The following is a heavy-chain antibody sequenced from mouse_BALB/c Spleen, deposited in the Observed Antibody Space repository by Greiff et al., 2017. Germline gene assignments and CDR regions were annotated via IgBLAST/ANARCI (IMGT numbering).Heavy chain of an antibody. CDR2: INPSSGYT. D-gene: IGHD2-14*01. CDR3: ARKVPWFAY. CDR1: GYTFTSYT. Sequence: QVQLQQSAAELARPGASVKMSCKASGYTFTSYTMHWVKQRPGQGLEWIGYINPSSGYTEYNQKFKDKTTLTADKSSSTAYMQLSSLTSEDSAVYYCARKVPWFAYWGQGTLVTVSA. J-gene: IGHJ3*01. V-gene: IGHV1-4*02.